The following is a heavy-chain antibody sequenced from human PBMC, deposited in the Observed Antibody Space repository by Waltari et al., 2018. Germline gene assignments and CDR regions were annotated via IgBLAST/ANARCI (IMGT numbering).Heavy chain of an antibody. D-gene: IGHD2-2*01. CDR3: ARQDAMPDY. CDR2: IYHSGST. CDR1: GYSISSGYY. Sequence: QVQLQESGPGLVKPSETLSLTCAVSGYSISSGYYWGWIRQPPGKGLEWIGSIYHSGSTYSTPSLKSRVTISVDTSKNQFSLKLSSVTAADTAVDYCARQDAMPDYWGQGTLVTVSS. J-gene: IGHJ4*02. V-gene: IGHV4-38-2*01.